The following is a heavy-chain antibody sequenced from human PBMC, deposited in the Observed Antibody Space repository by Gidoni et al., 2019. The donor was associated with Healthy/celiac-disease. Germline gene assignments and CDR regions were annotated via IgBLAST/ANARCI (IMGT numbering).Heavy chain of an antibody. CDR3: ARGQGTPKRYCSSTSCSYAFDY. J-gene: IGHJ4*02. CDR1: GGTFSSYA. CDR2: IIPIFGTA. V-gene: IGHV1-69*01. Sequence: QVQLVQSGAEVKKPGSSVKVSCKASGGTFSSYAISWVRQAPGQGLEWMGGIIPIFGTANYAQKFQGRVTITADESTSTAYMELSSLRSEDTAVYYCARGQGTPKRYCSSTSCSYAFDYWGQGTLVTVSS. D-gene: IGHD2-2*01.